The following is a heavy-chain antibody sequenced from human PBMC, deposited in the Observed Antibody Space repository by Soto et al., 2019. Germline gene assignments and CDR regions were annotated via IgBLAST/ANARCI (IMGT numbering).Heavy chain of an antibody. D-gene: IGHD3-3*01. Sequence: PVGSLRLSCAASGFTFSSYAMSWVRQAPGKGLEWVSAISGSGGSTYYADSVKGRFTISRDNSKNTLYLQMNSLRAEDTAVYYCAKDDGNFWSGYYRAYYCYGMDVWSQGATVTVSS. CDR1: GFTFSSYA. CDR2: ISGSGGST. V-gene: IGHV3-23*01. J-gene: IGHJ6*02. CDR3: AKDDGNFWSGYYRAYYCYGMDV.